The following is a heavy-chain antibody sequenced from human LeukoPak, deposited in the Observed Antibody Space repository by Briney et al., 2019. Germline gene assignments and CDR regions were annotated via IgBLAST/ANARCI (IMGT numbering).Heavy chain of an antibody. CDR2: IKQDGSEK. Sequence: GGSLRLSCAASGFTFSSYAMSWVRQAPGKGLEWVANIKQDGSEKYYVDSVKGRFTISRDNAKNSLYLQMNSLRAEDTAVYYCAALSDTMIVVVTSREAFDIWGQGTMVTVSS. D-gene: IGHD3-22*01. CDR1: GFTFSSYA. CDR3: AALSDTMIVVVTSREAFDI. V-gene: IGHV3-7*01. J-gene: IGHJ3*02.